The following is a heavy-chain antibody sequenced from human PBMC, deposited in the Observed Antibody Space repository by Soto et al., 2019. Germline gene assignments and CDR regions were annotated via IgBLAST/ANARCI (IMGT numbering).Heavy chain of an antibody. D-gene: IGHD3-16*01. Sequence: PSETLSLTCTVSGCSISSYYWSWIRQPPGKGLEWIGYIYYSGSTNYNPSLKSRVTISVDTSKNQFSLKLSSVTAADTAVYYCARDYVEMANNWFDPWGQGTLVTVS. J-gene: IGHJ5*02. CDR1: GCSISSYY. V-gene: IGHV4-59*01. CDR2: IYYSGST. CDR3: ARDYVEMANNWFDP.